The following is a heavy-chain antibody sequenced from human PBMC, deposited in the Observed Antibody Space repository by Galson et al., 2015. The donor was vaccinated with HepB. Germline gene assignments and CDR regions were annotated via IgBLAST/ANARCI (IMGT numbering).Heavy chain of an antibody. CDR2: INPSGGST. Sequence: SVKVSCKASGYTFTSYYMHWVRQAPGQGLEWMGIINPSGGSTSYAQKFQGRVTMTRDTSTSTVYMELSSLRSEDTAVYYCARLLKERRDAFDIWGQGTMVTVSS. D-gene: IGHD1-1*01. CDR1: GYTFTSYY. J-gene: IGHJ3*02. CDR3: ARLLKERRDAFDI. V-gene: IGHV1-46*01.